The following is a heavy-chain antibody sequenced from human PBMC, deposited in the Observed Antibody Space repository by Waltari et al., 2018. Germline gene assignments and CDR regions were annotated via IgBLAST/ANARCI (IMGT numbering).Heavy chain of an antibody. CDR1: GFTDGSHY. CDR3: ARDLVDCSSTSCYENDAFDI. V-gene: IGHV3-53*02. Sequence: EVQLVETGGGLIQPGGSLRLSCAASGFTDGSHYMRWVGQAPGKGLEWVSVIYSGGSTYYADSVNGRFTISRDNSKNTLYLQMNSLRAEDTAVYYCARDLVDCSSTSCYENDAFDIWGQGTMVTVSS. D-gene: IGHD2-2*01. J-gene: IGHJ3*02. CDR2: IYSGGST.